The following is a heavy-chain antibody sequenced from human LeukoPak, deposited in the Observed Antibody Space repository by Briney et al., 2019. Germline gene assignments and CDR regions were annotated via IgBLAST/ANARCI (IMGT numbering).Heavy chain of an antibody. J-gene: IGHJ6*03. D-gene: IGHD3-9*01. CDR1: GDSIRGYY. V-gene: IGHV4-4*07. Sequence: TPSETLPLTCTVSGDSIRGYYWTWIRQAAGKGLEWIGRMSISENNYNPSFKSRVTMSLDTSKNQFSLRLSSVTAADTAVYYCARHSYDILTGYHYHYYYYMDVWGKGTTVTVSS. CDR2: MSISEN. CDR3: ARHSYDILTGYHYHYYYYMDV.